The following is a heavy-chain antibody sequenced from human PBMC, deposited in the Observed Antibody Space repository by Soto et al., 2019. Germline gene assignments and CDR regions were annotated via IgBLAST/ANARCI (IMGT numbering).Heavy chain of an antibody. CDR2: ISYDGSNK. CDR1: GFTFSSYG. V-gene: IGHV3-30*18. D-gene: IGHD1-26*01. J-gene: IGHJ6*02. Sequence: QVQLVESGGGVVQPGRSLRLSCAASGFTFSSYGMHWVRQAPGKGLEWVAVISYDGSNKYYADSVKGRFTISRDNSKNTLYLNMNSLRAEDTDVYYCAKEKWELCSVDYYYYGMDIWGQGTPVTVSS. CDR3: AKEKWELCSVDYYYYGMDI.